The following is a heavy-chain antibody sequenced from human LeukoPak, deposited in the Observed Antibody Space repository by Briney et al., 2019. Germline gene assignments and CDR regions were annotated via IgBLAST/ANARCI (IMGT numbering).Heavy chain of an antibody. CDR1: GGTFRSYA. V-gene: IGHV1-69*01. Sequence: ASVTVSCKASGGTFRSYAISWVRQAPGQGLEWMGGIIPIFATTNYAQTFQDRVTITADESTSTAYMELSGLRSEDTAVYYCAKDHYAYYYYMDVWGKGTTVTISS. J-gene: IGHJ6*03. CDR3: AKDHYAYYYYMDV. CDR2: IIPIFATT.